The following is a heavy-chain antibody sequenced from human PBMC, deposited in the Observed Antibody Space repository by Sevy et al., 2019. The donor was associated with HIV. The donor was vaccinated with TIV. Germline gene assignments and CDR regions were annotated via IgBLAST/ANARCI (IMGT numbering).Heavy chain of an antibody. CDR3: AREGCSKPHDY. CDR2: FSFGCGKI. V-gene: IGHV3-23*01. Sequence: GWSLRLSCATSGFTFSSYAMSWVRQAPGKGLEWVSTFSFGCGKINYADSVKGRFTISRDNSKNTLYLQMHSLRAEDTAVYYCAREGCSKPHDYWGQGTLVTVSS. D-gene: IGHD3-10*02. CDR1: GFTFSSYA. J-gene: IGHJ4*02.